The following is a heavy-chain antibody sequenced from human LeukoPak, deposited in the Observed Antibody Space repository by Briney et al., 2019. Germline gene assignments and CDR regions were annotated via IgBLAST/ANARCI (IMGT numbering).Heavy chain of an antibody. D-gene: IGHD2-21*01. J-gene: IGHJ4*02. CDR3: ARAYCGGECYVDY. CDR1: GGSISSSSNW. CDR2: TYYSGTT. V-gene: IGHV4-28*03. Sequence: PSETLSLTCTVSGGSISSSSNWWGWIRQPPGKGLEWIGHTYYSGTTYYNPSLKSRVTMSVDTSKNQFSLKLSSVTAVDTAVYYCARAYCGGECYVDYWGQGTLVTVSS.